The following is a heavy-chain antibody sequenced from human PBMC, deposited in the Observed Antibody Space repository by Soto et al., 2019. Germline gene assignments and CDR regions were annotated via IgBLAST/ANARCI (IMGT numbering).Heavy chain of an antibody. V-gene: IGHV4-31*03. CDR1: GGSIRNDNFY. CDR2: ISYSGYT. D-gene: IGHD6-19*01. J-gene: IGHJ3*02. Sequence: QVQLQESGQGLVKPSQTLSLTCTVSGGSIRNDNFYWSYLRQRPGKGLEWIGYISYSGYTYYHPSLKRRVIITVDPSNNQFALILDSVTAADTAVYYFARELVGTVTGRVAFCICGRGTLVTVSS. CDR3: ARELVGTVTGRVAFCI.